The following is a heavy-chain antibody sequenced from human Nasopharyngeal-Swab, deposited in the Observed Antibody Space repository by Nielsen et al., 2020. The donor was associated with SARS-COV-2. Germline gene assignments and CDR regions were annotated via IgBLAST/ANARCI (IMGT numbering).Heavy chain of an antibody. V-gene: IGHV5-10-1*01. CDR3: ARLPYSSTSYYALDS. J-gene: IGHJ5*01. CDR2: IDPSDSYT. Sequence: VRQAPGKGLQWMGRIDPSDSYTKYSPSFEGHVTFAADKSIGTVYLQWSSLRASDTAMYYCARLPYSSTSYYALDSWGQGTLVTVSS. D-gene: IGHD2-2*01.